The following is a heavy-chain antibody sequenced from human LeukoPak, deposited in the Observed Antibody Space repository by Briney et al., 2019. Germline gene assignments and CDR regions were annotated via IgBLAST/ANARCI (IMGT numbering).Heavy chain of an antibody. Sequence: SSETLSLTCTVSGGSISSSSYYWGWIRQPPGKGLEWIGSIYCSGSTYYNPSLESRVTISVDTSKNQFSLKLSSVTAADTAVYYCARLGSGDMVIYWGQGTLVTVSS. J-gene: IGHJ4*02. V-gene: IGHV4-39*01. D-gene: IGHD5-18*01. CDR1: GGSISSSSYY. CDR2: IYCSGST. CDR3: ARLGSGDMVIY.